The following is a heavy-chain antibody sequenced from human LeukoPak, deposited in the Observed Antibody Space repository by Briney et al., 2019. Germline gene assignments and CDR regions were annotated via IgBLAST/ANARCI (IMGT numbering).Heavy chain of an antibody. CDR1: GFTFSSYA. CDR3: AKEPLFPSQLPYYFDY. V-gene: IGHV3-23*01. CDR2: ISGSGGST. D-gene: IGHD2-2*01. J-gene: IGHJ4*02. Sequence: GGSLRLSCAASGFTFSSYAMSWVRQAPGKGLEWGSAISGSGGSTYYADSVKGRFTISRDNSKNTLYLQMNSLRAEDTAVYYCAKEPLFPSQLPYYFDYWGQGTLVTVSS.